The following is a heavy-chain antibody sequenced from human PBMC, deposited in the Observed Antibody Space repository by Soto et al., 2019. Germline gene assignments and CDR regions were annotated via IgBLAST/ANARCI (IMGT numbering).Heavy chain of an antibody. V-gene: IGHV3-23*01. J-gene: IGHJ4*02. CDR3: GEEGEHSSGWANFDY. D-gene: IGHD6-19*01. CDR2: ISGSGGST. Sequence: EVQLLESGGGLVQPGGSLRLSCAASGFTFSSYAMSWVRQAPGKGLEWVSAISGSGGSTYYADSVKGRFTISRDNSKNTLYLERNSLRAGDTGVYYCGEEGEHSSGWANFDYWGQGTLVTVSS. CDR1: GFTFSSYA.